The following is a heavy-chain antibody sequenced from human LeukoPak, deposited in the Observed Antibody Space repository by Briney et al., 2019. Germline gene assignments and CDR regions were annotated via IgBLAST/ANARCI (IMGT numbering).Heavy chain of an antibody. J-gene: IGHJ6*03. CDR1: GYTFTSYD. V-gene: IGHV1-2*02. D-gene: IGHD3-10*01. CDR3: ARDRASRLGSYGSGSYYNYYYYMDV. CDR2: INPNSGGT. Sequence: ASVKVSCKASGYTFTSYDINWVRQATGQGLEWMGWINPNSGGTNYAQKFQGRVTMTRDTSISTAYMELSRLRSDDTAVYYCARDRASRLGSYGSGSYYNYYYYMDVWGKGTTVTISS.